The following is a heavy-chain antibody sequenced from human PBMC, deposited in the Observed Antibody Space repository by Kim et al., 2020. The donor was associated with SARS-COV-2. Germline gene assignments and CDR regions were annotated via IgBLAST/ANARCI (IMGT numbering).Heavy chain of an antibody. Sequence: GGSLRLSCAASGFTFSSYWMSWVRQAPGKGLEWVANIKQDGSEKYYVDSVKGRFTISRDNAKNSLYLQMNSLRAEDTAVYYCAREAAYSSSWPNWFDPWGQGTLVTVSS. CDR3: AREAAYSSSWPNWFDP. D-gene: IGHD6-13*01. V-gene: IGHV3-7*03. CDR1: GFTFSSYW. CDR2: IKQDGSEK. J-gene: IGHJ5*02.